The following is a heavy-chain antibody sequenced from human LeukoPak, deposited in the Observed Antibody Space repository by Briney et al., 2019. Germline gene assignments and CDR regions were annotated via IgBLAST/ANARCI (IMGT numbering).Heavy chain of an antibody. CDR1: GFTFSDYY. Sequence: GGSLRLSCAASGFTFSDYYMSWIRQAPGKGLEWVSVIYSGGSTYYADSVKGRFTISRHNSKNTLYLQMNSLRAEDTAVYYCARVTAAAGFFDYWGQGTLVTVSS. J-gene: IGHJ4*02. CDR2: IYSGGST. CDR3: ARVTAAAGFFDY. D-gene: IGHD6-13*01. V-gene: IGHV3-53*04.